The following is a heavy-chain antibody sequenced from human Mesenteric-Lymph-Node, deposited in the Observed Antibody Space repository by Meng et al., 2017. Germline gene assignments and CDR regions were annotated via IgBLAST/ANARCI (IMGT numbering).Heavy chain of an antibody. D-gene: IGHD1-14*01. CDR2: MNPNSGNT. Sequence: QVQLGQSGAEVRKPGASVAVSCKASGYTFTSYDINWVRQATGQGLEWMGWMNPNSGNTGYAQKFQGRVTMTRNTSTNTVYMDLSSLRSEDTAMYDCAREVTGIDFDYWGPGTLVTVSS. CDR3: AREVTGIDFDY. V-gene: IGHV1-8*01. CDR1: GYTFTSYD. J-gene: IGHJ4*02.